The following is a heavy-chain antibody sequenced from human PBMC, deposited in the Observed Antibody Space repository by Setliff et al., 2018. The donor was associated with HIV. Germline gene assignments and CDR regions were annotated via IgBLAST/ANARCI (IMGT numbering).Heavy chain of an antibody. V-gene: IGHV5-51*01. Sequence: GESLKISCKTCGYTFATSWIAWVRQKPGKGLEWMGIIYPDDPDTRYSPYFEDHVYILVDKSINIACLAWKALKAADSAVYYCATYGEGAPTSWCDPWGQGTLVTV. CDR2: IYPDDPDT. D-gene: IGHD3-10*01. CDR3: ATYGEGAPTSWCDP. J-gene: IGHJ5*02. CDR1: GYTFATSW.